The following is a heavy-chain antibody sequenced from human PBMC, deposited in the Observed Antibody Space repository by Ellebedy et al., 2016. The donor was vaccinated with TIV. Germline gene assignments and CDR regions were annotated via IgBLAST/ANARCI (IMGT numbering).Heavy chain of an antibody. CDR1: GFTFSSYG. V-gene: IGHV3-30*18. Sequence: GGSLRLXXAASGFTFSSYGMHWVRQAPGKGLEWVAVISYDGSNKYYADSVKGRFTISRDNSKNTLYLQMNSLRAEDTAVYYCAKDYKWELLLIDYWGQGTLVTVSS. D-gene: IGHD1-26*01. J-gene: IGHJ4*02. CDR2: ISYDGSNK. CDR3: AKDYKWELLLIDY.